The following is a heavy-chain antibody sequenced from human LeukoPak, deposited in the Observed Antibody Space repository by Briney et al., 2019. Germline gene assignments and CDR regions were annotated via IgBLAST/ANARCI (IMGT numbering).Heavy chain of an antibody. CDR2: ISYDGSSK. Sequence: PGGSLRLSCAASGFTFSAFGMHWVRQAPGKGLEWVALISYDGSSKNYADSVKGRFTISRDNSKNTLYLQMNSLRADDTAVYYCARILDSAWGELGYWGQGTLVTVSS. V-gene: IGHV3-30*19. J-gene: IGHJ4*02. D-gene: IGHD6-19*01. CDR3: ARILDSAWGELGY. CDR1: GFTFSAFG.